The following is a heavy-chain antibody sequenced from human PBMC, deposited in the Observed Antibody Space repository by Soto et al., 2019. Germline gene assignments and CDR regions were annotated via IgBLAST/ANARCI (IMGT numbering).Heavy chain of an antibody. J-gene: IGHJ6*02. CDR1: GASISSADYY. CDR2: IFYSGTT. Sequence: PSETLSLTCSVSGASISSADYYWSWIRQTPGKGLEWIGHIFYSGTTYYNPSLKSRLTISVDTSKNHFSLRLTSVTAADTAVYYCARDLWVEPELYYYGMDVWGQGTTVTVSS. D-gene: IGHD1-1*01. V-gene: IGHV4-30-4*01. CDR3: ARDLWVEPELYYYGMDV.